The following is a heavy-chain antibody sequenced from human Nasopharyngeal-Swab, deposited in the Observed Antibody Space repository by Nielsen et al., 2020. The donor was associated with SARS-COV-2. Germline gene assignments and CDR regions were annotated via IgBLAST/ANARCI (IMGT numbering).Heavy chain of an antibody. CDR2: ISYEGSKK. CDR1: GFDFNNYG. D-gene: IGHD3-10*01. Sequence: GESLKISCAASGFDFNNYGMHWVRQAPGKGLEWVAVISYEGSKKFFTDSVKGRFTISRDHSTKTLYLQMNSLRVEDTAVYYCAKATQIFWFGQFRNDAFDVWGQGTMVTVSS. V-gene: IGHV3-30*18. CDR3: AKATQIFWFGQFRNDAFDV. J-gene: IGHJ3*01.